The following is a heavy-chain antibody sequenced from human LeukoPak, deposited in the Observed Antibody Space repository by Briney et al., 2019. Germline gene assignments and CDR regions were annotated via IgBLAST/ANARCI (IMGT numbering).Heavy chain of an antibody. CDR1: GGSLSSYY. V-gene: IGHV4-59*08. D-gene: IGHD3-16*02. CDR2: IYYSGST. J-gene: IGHJ5*02. CDR3: ARRMEWGSYRPSLWFDP. Sequence: SETLSLTCTVSGGSLSSYYWSWIRQPPGKGLEWIGYIYYSGSTNYNPSLKSRVTISVDTSKNQFSLKLSSVTAADAAVYYCARRMEWGSYRPSLWFDPWGQGTLVTVSS.